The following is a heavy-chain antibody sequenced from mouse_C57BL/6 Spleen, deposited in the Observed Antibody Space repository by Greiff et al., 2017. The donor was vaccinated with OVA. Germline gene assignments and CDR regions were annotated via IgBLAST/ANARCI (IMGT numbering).Heavy chain of an antibody. CDR3: ARSSYGNYDYYAMDY. D-gene: IGHD2-10*01. Sequence: VHVKQSGPELVKPGASVKISCKASGYSFTDYNMNWVKQSNGKSLEWIGVINPNYGTTSYNQKFKGKATLTVDQSSSTAYMQLNSLTSEDSAVYYCARSSYGNYDYYAMDYWGQGTSVTVSS. CDR1: GYSFTDYN. V-gene: IGHV1-39*01. CDR2: INPNYGTT. J-gene: IGHJ4*01.